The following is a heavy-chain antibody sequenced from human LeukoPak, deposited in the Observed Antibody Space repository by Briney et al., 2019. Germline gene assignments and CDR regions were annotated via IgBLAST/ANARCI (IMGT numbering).Heavy chain of an antibody. CDR3: ARDVNSGYENY. D-gene: IGHD5-12*01. CDR1: GGTFGSYA. CDR2: ISAYNGNT. Sequence: ASVKVSCKASGGTFGSYAISWVRQAPGQGLEWMGWISAYNGNTNYAQKLQGRVTMTTDTSTSTAYMELRSLRSDDTAVYYCARDVNSGYENYWGQGTLVTVSS. V-gene: IGHV1-18*01. J-gene: IGHJ4*02.